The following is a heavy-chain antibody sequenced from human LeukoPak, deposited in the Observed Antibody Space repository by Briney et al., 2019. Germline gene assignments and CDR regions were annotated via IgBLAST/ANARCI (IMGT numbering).Heavy chain of an antibody. CDR3: ARAGQFISARPITFDY. D-gene: IGHD6-6*01. CDR1: GVSISNYY. J-gene: IGHJ4*02. CDR2: IYYSGST. V-gene: IGHV4-59*01. Sequence: PSETLSLTCAVSGVSISNYYWCWIRQPPGKGLEWIGYIYYSGSTNSNPSLKSRVTISLDTSKNQFSLKLSSVTAANTAVYYCARAGQFISARPITFDYWGQGSLVTVSS.